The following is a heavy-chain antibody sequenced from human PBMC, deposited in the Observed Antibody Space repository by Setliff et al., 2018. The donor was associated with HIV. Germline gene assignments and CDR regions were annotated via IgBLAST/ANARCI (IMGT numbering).Heavy chain of an antibody. D-gene: IGHD3-22*01. CDR1: GFTFSSYA. CDR3: AKDRYYDSSGSPFDY. J-gene: IGHJ4*02. V-gene: IGHV3-23*01. Sequence: PGGSLRLSCSASGFTFSSYAMHWVRQAPGKGLEWVSAIGGSGFGTYYADSVKGRFTISRDNSKNSLYLQMNSLRAEDTAVYYCAKDRYYDSSGSPFDYWGQGTLVTVSS. CDR2: IGGSGFGT.